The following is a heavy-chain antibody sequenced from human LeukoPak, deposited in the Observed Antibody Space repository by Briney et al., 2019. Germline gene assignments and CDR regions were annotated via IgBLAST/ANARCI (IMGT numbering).Heavy chain of an antibody. J-gene: IGHJ4*02. CDR2: ISGSGGST. CDR1: GFTFSSYA. D-gene: IGHD6-19*01. Sequence: GGSLRLSCAASGFTFSSYAMSWVRQAPGKGLEWVSAISGSGGSTHYADSVKGRFTISRDNSKNTLYLQMNSLRAEDTAVYYCAKCYGSGCGIAGYWGQGTLVTVSP. V-gene: IGHV3-23*01. CDR3: AKCYGSGCGIAGY.